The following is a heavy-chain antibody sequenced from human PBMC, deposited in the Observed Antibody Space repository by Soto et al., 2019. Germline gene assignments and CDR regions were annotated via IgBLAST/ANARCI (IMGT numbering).Heavy chain of an antibody. CDR1: GYTFTGYY. CDR3: AREGTGARKNYYYYGMDV. D-gene: IGHD7-27*01. CDR2: INPNSGGT. J-gene: IGHJ6*02. Sequence: ASVKVSCKASGYTFTGYYMHWVRQAPGQGLEWMGWINPNSGGTNYAQKFQGRVTMTRDTSISTAYMELSRLRSDDTAVYYCAREGTGARKNYYYYGMDVWGQGTTVTVSS. V-gene: IGHV1-2*02.